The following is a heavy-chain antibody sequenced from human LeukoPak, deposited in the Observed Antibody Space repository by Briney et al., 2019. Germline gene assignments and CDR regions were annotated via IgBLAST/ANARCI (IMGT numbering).Heavy chain of an antibody. CDR1: GGSISSSSYY. J-gene: IGHJ4*02. Sequence: PSETLSLTCTVSGGSISSSSYYWGWIRQPPGKGLEWIGSIYYSGSTYYNPSLKSRVTISVDTSKNQFSLKLSSVTAADTAVYYCARVATITTYGGNAPYFDYWGQGTLVTVSS. CDR2: IYYSGST. D-gene: IGHD4-23*01. V-gene: IGHV4-39*07. CDR3: ARVATITTYGGNAPYFDY.